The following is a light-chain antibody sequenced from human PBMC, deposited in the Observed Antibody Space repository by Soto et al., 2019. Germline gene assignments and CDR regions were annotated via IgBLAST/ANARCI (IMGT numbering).Light chain of an antibody. CDR1: QSVSSN. CDR3: HQYATSPRT. Sequence: EIVLTQSPSTLSLSPGERATLSCRASQSVSSNLAWYQQKLGQAPRLVIYGASTRATGIPDGFSGSGSGTDFNLTVNRLAPEDFAVYYCHQYATSPRTFGQGTKVDIK. V-gene: IGKV3-20*01. CDR2: GAS. J-gene: IGKJ1*01.